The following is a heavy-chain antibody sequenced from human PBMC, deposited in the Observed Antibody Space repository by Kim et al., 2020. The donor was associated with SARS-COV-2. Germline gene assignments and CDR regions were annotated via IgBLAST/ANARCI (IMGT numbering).Heavy chain of an antibody. V-gene: IGHV3-11*01. Sequence: ADSGKGRFTISRDNAKNSLYLQMNSLRAEDTAVYYCARDPDYNWNQGVDYWGQGTLVTVSS. D-gene: IGHD1-20*01. J-gene: IGHJ4*02. CDR3: ARDPDYNWNQGVDY.